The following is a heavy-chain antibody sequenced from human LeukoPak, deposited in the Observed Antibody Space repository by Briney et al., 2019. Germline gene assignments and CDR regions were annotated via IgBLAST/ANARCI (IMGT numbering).Heavy chain of an antibody. Sequence: PGGSLRLSCAASGFTFSSYAMHWVRQAPGKGLEWVAVISYDGSNKYYADSVKGRFTISRDNSKNTLYLQMNSLRAEDTAVYYCARPGDGGNVTDDAFDIWGQGTMVTVSS. CDR1: GFTFSSYA. V-gene: IGHV3-30-3*01. J-gene: IGHJ3*02. CDR3: ARPGDGGNVTDDAFDI. D-gene: IGHD4-23*01. CDR2: ISYDGSNK.